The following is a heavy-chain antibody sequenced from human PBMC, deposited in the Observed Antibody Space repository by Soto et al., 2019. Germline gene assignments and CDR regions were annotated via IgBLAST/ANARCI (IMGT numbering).Heavy chain of an antibody. CDR2: ISGSGAST. D-gene: IGHD3-22*01. V-gene: IGHV3-23*01. CDR3: AKDGTYYYDSSGYYYGGDYFDY. Sequence: PGGSLRLSCATSGFPLSSYAMSWVRPAPGKGLEWVSAISGSGASTYYADSVKGRFTISRDNSKNTLYLQMNSLRAEDTAVYYCAKDGTYYYDSSGYYYGGDYFDYWGQGTLVTVSS. J-gene: IGHJ4*02. CDR1: GFPLSSYA.